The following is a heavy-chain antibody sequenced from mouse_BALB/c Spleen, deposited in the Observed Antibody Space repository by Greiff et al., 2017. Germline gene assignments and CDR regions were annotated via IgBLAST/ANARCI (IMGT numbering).Heavy chain of an antibody. CDR2: IYPSDSYT. CDR3: TRCETARATWFAY. CDR1: GYTFTSYW. J-gene: IGHJ3*01. D-gene: IGHD3-2*01. Sequence: QVQLQQPGAELVRPGASVKLSCKASGYTFTSYWINWVKQRPGQGLEWIGNIYPSDSYTNYNQKFKDKATLTVDKSSSTAYMQLSSPTSEDSAVYYCTRCETARATWFAYWGQGTLVTVSA. V-gene: IGHV1-69*02.